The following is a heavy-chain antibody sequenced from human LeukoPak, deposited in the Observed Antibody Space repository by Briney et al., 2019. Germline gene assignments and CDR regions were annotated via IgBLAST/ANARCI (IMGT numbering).Heavy chain of an antibody. V-gene: IGHV1-24*01. D-gene: IGHD3-22*01. CDR2: FDPEDGET. CDR3: ATVDDSSGYLGY. CDR1: GYTLTELS. J-gene: IGHJ4*02. Sequence: ASVKVSCKVSGYTLTELSMHWVRQAPGKGLEWMGGFDPEDGETIYAQKFQGRVTMTEDTSTDTAYMELSGLRSEDTAVYYCATVDDSSGYLGYWGQGTLVTVSS.